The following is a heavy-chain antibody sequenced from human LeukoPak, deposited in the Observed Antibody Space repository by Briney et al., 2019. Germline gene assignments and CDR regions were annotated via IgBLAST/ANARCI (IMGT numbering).Heavy chain of an antibody. CDR2: ISGSGGST. CDR3: AKGGYTSCYLCWFDP. J-gene: IGHJ5*02. Sequence: GGSLRLSCAASGFTFSSYGMSWVRQAPGKGLEWVSAISGSGGSTYYADSVKGRFTISRDNSKNTLYLQMNSLRAEDTAVYYCAKGGYTSCYLCWFDPWGQGTLVTVSS. CDR1: GFTFSSYG. V-gene: IGHV3-23*01. D-gene: IGHD2-2*01.